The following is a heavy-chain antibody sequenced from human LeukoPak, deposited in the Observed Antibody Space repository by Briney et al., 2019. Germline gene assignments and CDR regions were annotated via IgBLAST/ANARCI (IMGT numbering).Heavy chain of an antibody. CDR3: AKGKAGGLVDLFDP. J-gene: IGHJ5*02. V-gene: IGHV3-7*03. CDR2: INQDGSQK. Sequence: GGPLRLSCAASGFTFGTYWMSWVRLAPGKGLEWVANINQDGSQKYYVDSVKGRFTISRDNSKGTLSLQMNSLRAEDTAVYYCAKGKAGGLVDLFDPWGQGTLVTVSS. D-gene: IGHD3/OR15-3a*01. CDR1: GFTFGTYW.